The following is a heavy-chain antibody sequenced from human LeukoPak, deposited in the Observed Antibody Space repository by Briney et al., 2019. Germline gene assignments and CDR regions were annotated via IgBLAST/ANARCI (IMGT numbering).Heavy chain of an antibody. Sequence: SETLSLTCSVSGGSIRSGDHHWAWVRQPPGKGLEFIGSLDESGRPYYNRPLKSRVSISGDKSGKQFSLNLTSVNAADTAVYVCARDLGGYPFFMDVWGRGTTVIVSS. J-gene: IGHJ6*03. D-gene: IGHD2-15*01. CDR2: LDESGRP. CDR3: ARDLGGYPFFMDV. CDR1: GGSIRSGDHH. V-gene: IGHV4-39*07.